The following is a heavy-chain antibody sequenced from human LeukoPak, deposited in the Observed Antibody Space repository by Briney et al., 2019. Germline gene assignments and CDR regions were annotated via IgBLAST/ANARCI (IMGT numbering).Heavy chain of an antibody. D-gene: IGHD6-13*01. CDR1: GFTFSSYS. CDR3: ARDASLSAAAGTLDY. Sequence: GGSLRLSCAASGFTFSSYSMNWVRQAPRKGLEWVSSISSSSSYIYYADSVKGRFTISRDNAKNSLYLQMNSLRAEDTAVYYCARDASLSAAAGTLDYWGQGTLVTVSS. CDR2: ISSSSSYI. V-gene: IGHV3-21*01. J-gene: IGHJ4*02.